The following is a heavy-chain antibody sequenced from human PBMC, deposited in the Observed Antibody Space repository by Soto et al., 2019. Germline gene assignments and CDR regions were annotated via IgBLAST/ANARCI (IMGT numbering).Heavy chain of an antibody. CDR3: ARGVVVVAATQGFGYYYYGMDV. CDR1: GYTFTSYA. V-gene: IGHV1-3*01. J-gene: IGHJ6*02. Sequence: GASVKVSCKASGYTFTSYAMHWVRQAPGQRLEWMGWINAGNGNTKYSQKFQGRVTITRDTSASTAYMELSSLRSEDTAVYYCARGVVVVAATQGFGYYYYGMDVWGQGTTVTVS. CDR2: INAGNGNT. D-gene: IGHD2-15*01.